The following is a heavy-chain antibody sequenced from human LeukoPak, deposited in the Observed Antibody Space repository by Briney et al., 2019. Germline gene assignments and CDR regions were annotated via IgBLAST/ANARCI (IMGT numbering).Heavy chain of an antibody. Sequence: GGSLRLSCAVSGFIFNNYIMNWVRQAPGKALEWVSSITGSGSFVYYADSVKGRFTISRDNAKNSLFLQVNSLRAEDTAVYYCARDSSGPWFDPWGQGTLVTVSS. J-gene: IGHJ5*02. CDR2: ITGSGSFV. V-gene: IGHV3-21*01. D-gene: IGHD6-6*01. CDR1: GFIFNNYI. CDR3: ARDSSGPWFDP.